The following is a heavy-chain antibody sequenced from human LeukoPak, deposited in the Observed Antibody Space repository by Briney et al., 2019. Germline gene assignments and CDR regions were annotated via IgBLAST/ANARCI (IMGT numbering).Heavy chain of an antibody. V-gene: IGHV3-9*03. CDR1: GFTFDDYA. J-gene: IGHJ4*02. CDR3: AKDPHYDFWSGFDY. Sequence: GRSLRLSWAASGFTFDDYAMHWVRQAPGKGLEWVSGVSWNSGSIGYADSVKGRFTISRDNAKNSLYLQMNSLRAEDMALYYCAKDPHYDFWSGFDYWGQGTLVTVSS. CDR2: VSWNSGSI. D-gene: IGHD3-3*01.